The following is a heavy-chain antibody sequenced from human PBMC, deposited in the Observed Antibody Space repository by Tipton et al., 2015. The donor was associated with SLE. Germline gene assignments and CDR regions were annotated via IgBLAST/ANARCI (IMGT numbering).Heavy chain of an antibody. CDR2: ISHSGST. J-gene: IGHJ4*02. V-gene: IGHV4-59*12. Sequence: TLSLTCTVSGVSISHYYWSWIRQPPGKGLEWIGYISHSGSTNYNPSLKSRVTISADTSKNQFSLKLTSVTAADTAVYYCAREGGGLAAAGPDYWGQGILVTVSS. CDR1: GVSISHYY. CDR3: AREGGGLAAAGPDY. D-gene: IGHD6-13*01.